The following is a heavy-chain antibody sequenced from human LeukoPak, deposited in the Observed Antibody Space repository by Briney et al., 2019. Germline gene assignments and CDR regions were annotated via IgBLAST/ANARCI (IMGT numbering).Heavy chain of an antibody. CDR1: GFTFSSYW. CDR3: AREVTSIFDIDY. D-gene: IGHD3-3*02. J-gene: IGHJ4*02. CDR2: IKQDGSEK. V-gene: IGHV3-7*01. Sequence: GGSLRLSCAASGFTFSSYWMSWVRQAPGKGLEWVANIKQDGSEKYYVDSVKGRFTISRDNSKNTLYLQMNSLRPEDTAVYYCAREVTSIFDIDYWGQGTLVTVSS.